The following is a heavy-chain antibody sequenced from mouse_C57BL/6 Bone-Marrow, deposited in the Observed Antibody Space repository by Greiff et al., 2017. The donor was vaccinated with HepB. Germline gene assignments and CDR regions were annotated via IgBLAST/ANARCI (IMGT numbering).Heavy chain of an antibody. V-gene: IGHV5-16*01. CDR1: GFTFSDYY. D-gene: IGHD1-1*01. J-gene: IGHJ2*01. Sequence: EVKLVESGGDLVKPGGSLKLSCTASGFTFSDYYMAWVRQVPEKGLEWVANINYDGSSTYYLDSLKSRFIISRDNAKNILYLQMSSLKSEDTATYYCARGDYGSSYPYFDYWGQGTTLTVSS. CDR3: ARGDYGSSYPYFDY. CDR2: INYDGSST.